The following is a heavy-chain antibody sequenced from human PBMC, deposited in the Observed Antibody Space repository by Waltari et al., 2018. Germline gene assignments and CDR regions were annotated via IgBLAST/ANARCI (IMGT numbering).Heavy chain of an antibody. CDR3: VRHARTTSGGKHFDH. V-gene: IGHV4-39*01. J-gene: IGHJ4*02. CDR2: MYYSGST. CDR1: GDSISSSSYY. D-gene: IGHD2-15*01. Sequence: QLQLQESGPGLVKASETLSLTCTVSGDSISSSSYYSGWVRQPPGKGLEWIGNMYYSGSTYYNPSLKSRVTISGDTSKSQFSLKLSSVTAADTSMYYCVRHARTTSGGKHFDHWGQGMLVTVSP.